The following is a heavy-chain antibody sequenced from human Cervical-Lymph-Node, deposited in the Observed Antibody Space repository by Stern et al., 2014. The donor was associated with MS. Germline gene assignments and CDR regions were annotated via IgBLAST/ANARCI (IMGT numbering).Heavy chain of an antibody. CDR1: GDTFNTHG. CDR2: IVPIVDTA. D-gene: IGHD1-7*01. V-gene: IGHV1-69*06. J-gene: IGHJ4*02. Sequence: VQLVESGAEVKKPGSSVKISCKASGDTFNTHGINWVRQAPGQGLAWMGGIVPIVDTANYAEKFQGRVTITADKSTSTVHMDMNSLRSDDTAMYYCARDHLELRTNYFFDYWGQGTLLSVSS. CDR3: ARDHLELRTNYFFDY.